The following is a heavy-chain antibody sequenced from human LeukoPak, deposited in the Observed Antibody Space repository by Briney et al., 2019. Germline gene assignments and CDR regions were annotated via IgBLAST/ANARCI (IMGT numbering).Heavy chain of an antibody. CDR3: AREGSSAGPYYYYYYMDV. CDR2: IYTSGST. CDR1: GGSISSYY. Sequence: SETLSLTCTVSGGSISSYYWSWIRHPAGKGLEWIGRIYTSGSTNYNPSLKSRVTMSVDTSKNQFSLKLSSVTAADTAVYYCAREGSSAGPYYYYYYMDVWGKGTTVTVSS. D-gene: IGHD6-6*01. J-gene: IGHJ6*03. V-gene: IGHV4-4*07.